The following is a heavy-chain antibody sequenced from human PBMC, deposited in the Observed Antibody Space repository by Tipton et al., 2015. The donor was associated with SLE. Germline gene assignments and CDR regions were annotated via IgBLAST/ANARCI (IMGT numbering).Heavy chain of an antibody. V-gene: IGHV4-34*01. J-gene: IGHJ6*02. CDR1: GGSFSGYY. CDR3: AGLYSSSWLPFGYYYYGMYV. Sequence: TLSLTCAVYGGSFSGYYWSWIRQPPGKGLEWIGSIYYSGSTYYNPSLKSRVTISVDTSKNQFSLKLSSVTAADTAVYYCAGLYSSSWLPFGYYYYGMYVWGQGTTVTVSS. D-gene: IGHD6-13*01. CDR2: IYYSGST.